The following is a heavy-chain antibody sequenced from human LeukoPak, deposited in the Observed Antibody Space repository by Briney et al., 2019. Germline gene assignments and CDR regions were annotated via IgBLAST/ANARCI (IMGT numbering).Heavy chain of an antibody. V-gene: IGHV4-59*08. J-gene: IGHJ4*02. CDR2: IYYSGST. Sequence: SETLSLTCTVSGGSISTYYWSWIRQPPGKGLEGIGYIYYSGSTNYNPSLKSRVAISVDTSKNQFSLKLTSVTAADTAVYSCARGRLIVAPGVYYFEYWGQGTLVTVSS. CDR1: GGSISTYY. D-gene: IGHD5-12*01. CDR3: ARGRLIVAPGVYYFEY.